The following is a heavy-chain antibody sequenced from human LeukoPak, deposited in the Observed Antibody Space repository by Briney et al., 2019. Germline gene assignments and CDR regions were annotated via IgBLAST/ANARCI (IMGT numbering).Heavy chain of an antibody. J-gene: IGHJ5*02. CDR1: GYSISSGYY. Sequence: PSETLSLTCTVSGYSISSGYYWGWIRQPPGKGLEWIGSIYHSGSTYYNPSLESRVIIPIDTSRNQFSLKLSSVTAADTAVYYCSRDYSGYGRADLWGQGTLVTVSS. CDR2: IYHSGST. CDR3: SRDYSGYGRADL. D-gene: IGHD5-12*01. V-gene: IGHV4-38-2*02.